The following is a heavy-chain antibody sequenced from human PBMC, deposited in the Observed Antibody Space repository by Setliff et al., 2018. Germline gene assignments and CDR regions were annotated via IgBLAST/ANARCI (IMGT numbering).Heavy chain of an antibody. CDR2: SRNKASSYTT. Sequence: GGSLRLSCAASGFTFSTYRMHWVRQAPGKGLEWVGRSRNKASSYTTEYAASVKGRFTISRDDLKNSLYLQMNSLKTDDTAVYFCVGGIAALNAFDVWGQGTMVTVSS. V-gene: IGHV3-72*01. D-gene: IGHD6-6*01. CDR1: GFTFSTYR. CDR3: VGGIAALNAFDV. J-gene: IGHJ3*01.